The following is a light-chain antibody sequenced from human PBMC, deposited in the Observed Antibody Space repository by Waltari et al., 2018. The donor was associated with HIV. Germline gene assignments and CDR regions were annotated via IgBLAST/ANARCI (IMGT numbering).Light chain of an antibody. CDR3: RSYDSGLRM. V-gene: IGLV1-40*01. CDR1: SSTIWYSSD. Sequence: QSVLTQPPSVSGAPGPRVTISCTESSSTIWYSSDVHWYQQLPGTAPKLLIYNDNNRPSGVPDRFAGSKSGTSASLAITGLQAEDEADYYCRSYDSGLRMFGGGTKLTVL. J-gene: IGLJ3*02. CDR2: NDN.